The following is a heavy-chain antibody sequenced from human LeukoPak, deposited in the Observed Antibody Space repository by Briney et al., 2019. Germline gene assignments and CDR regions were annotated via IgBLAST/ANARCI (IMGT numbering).Heavy chain of an antibody. CDR1: GGSISSGSYY. D-gene: IGHD3-10*01. Sequence: SETLSLTCTVSGGSISSGSYYWNWIRQPAGKRLEWIGRIYRSGSTNYNPSLKSRVTISVDTSKNQFSLKLSSVTAADTAVYYCAREGLNMVRGVIPKEAWGWFDPWGQGTLVTVSS. V-gene: IGHV4-61*02. J-gene: IGHJ5*02. CDR2: IYRSGST. CDR3: AREGLNMVRGVIPKEAWGWFDP.